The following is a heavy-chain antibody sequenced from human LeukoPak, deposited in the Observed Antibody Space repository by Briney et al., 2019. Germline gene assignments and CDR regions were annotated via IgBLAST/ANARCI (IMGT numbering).Heavy chain of an antibody. V-gene: IGHV1-2*02. D-gene: IGHD3-22*01. Sequence: GASVKASCKASGYTSTDYYIHWVRQTPGQGLEWMGWITPTSGGTNYAQKFQGGVTMTRDTSISTAYMELSRLRSDDTAVFFCARSSYYYDSSGYPGYYFDYWGQGTLVTVSS. CDR1: GYTSTDYY. CDR2: ITPTSGGT. CDR3: ARSSYYYDSSGYPGYYFDY. J-gene: IGHJ4*02.